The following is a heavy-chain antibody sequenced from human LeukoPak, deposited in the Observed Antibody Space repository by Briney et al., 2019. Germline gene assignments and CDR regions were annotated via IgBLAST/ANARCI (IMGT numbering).Heavy chain of an antibody. V-gene: IGHV4-59*01. CDR2: IYYSGST. CDR1: GGSISSYY. J-gene: IGHJ4*02. Sequence: SETLSLTCTVSGGSISSYYWSWIRQPPGKGLEWFGYIYYSGSTNYNPSLKSRVTISVDTSKNQFSLKLSSVTAADTAVYYCARGPVPGSSYYDSSGYSHFDYWGQGTLVTVSS. CDR3: ARGPVPGSSYYDSSGYSHFDY. D-gene: IGHD3-22*01.